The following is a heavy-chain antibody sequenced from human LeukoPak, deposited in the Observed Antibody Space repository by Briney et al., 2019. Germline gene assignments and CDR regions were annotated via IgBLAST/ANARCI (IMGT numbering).Heavy chain of an antibody. D-gene: IGHD3-3*01. V-gene: IGHV4-61*02. CDR2: LYTSGST. CDR3: ARARYDFWSGYYDY. Sequence: SETLSLTCTVSGGSISSGSYYWSWIRQPAGTGLEWIGRLYTSGSTNYNPSLKSRVTISVDTSKNQFSLKLNSVTAADTAVYYCARARYDFWSGYYDYWGQGTLVTVSS. J-gene: IGHJ4*02. CDR1: GGSISSGSYY.